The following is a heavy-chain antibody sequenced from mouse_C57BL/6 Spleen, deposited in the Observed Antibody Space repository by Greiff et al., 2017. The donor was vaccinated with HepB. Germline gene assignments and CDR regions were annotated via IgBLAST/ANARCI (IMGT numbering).Heavy chain of an antibody. Sequence: EVKVVESGGGLVQPGGSLSLSCAASGFTFTDYYMSWVRQPPGKALEWLGFIRNKANGYTTEYSASVKGRFTISRVNSQSILYLQMNALRAEDSATYYCARSTGYFDSWGQGTTLTVSS. CDR1: GFTFTDYY. CDR3: ARSTGYFDS. CDR2: IRNKANGYTT. J-gene: IGHJ2*01. V-gene: IGHV7-3*01.